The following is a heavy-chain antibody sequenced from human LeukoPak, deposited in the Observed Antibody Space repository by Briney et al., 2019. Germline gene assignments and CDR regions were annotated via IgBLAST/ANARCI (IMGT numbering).Heavy chain of an antibody. J-gene: IGHJ4*02. V-gene: IGHV3-7*01. Sequence: GGSLRLSCAASGFTFSSYCMTWVRQAPGKGVEGVANINQDSSERYYVDSVKGRFIISRDNAKNSLYLQMNSLRAEDTAVYYCATPTAGTWHFDYWGQGTLVTVSS. D-gene: IGHD1-1*01. CDR1: GFTFSSYC. CDR2: INQDSSER. CDR3: ATPTAGTWHFDY.